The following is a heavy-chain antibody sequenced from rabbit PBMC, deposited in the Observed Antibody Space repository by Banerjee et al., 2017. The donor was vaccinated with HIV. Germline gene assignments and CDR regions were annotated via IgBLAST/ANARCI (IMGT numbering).Heavy chain of an antibody. D-gene: IGHD4-1*01. CDR1: GFSFSNKYV. V-gene: IGHV1S45*01. CDR2: IYTGGSGGT. CDR3: ARDLAGVIGWNFAL. Sequence: QEQLEESGGDLVKPEGSLTLTCTASGFSFSNKYVMCWVRQAPGKGLEWIACIYTGGSGGTYYASWAKGRFTISKTSSTTVTLQMTSLTAADTATYFCARDLAGVIGWNFALWGQGTLVTVS. J-gene: IGHJ3*01.